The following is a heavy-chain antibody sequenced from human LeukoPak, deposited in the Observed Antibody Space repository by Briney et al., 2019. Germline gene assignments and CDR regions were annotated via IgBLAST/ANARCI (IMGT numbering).Heavy chain of an antibody. CDR3: ARPYSSSWYNWFDP. CDR2: INTNTGNP. J-gene: IGHJ5*02. Sequence: ASVKVSCKASGYTFTSYAMNWVRQAPGQGLEWMGWINTNTGNPTYAQGFTGRFVFSLDTSVSTAYLQISSLKAEDTAVYYCARPYSSSWYNWFDPWGQGTLVTVSS. D-gene: IGHD6-13*01. V-gene: IGHV7-4-1*02. CDR1: GYTFTSYA.